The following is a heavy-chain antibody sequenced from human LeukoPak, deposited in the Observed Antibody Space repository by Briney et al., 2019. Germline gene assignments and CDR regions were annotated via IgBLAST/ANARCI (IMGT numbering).Heavy chain of an antibody. CDR3: AKPSGRYSYVTPYYFDY. J-gene: IGHJ4*02. D-gene: IGHD5-18*01. CDR2: ISGSGGST. CDR1: GFTFSSYA. Sequence: GGSLRLSCAASGFTFSSYAMSWVRQAPGKRLEWVSAISGSGGSTYYADSVKGRFTISRDNSKSTLYLQMNSLRAEDTAVYYCAKPSGRYSYVTPYYFDYWGQGTLVTVSS. V-gene: IGHV3-23*01.